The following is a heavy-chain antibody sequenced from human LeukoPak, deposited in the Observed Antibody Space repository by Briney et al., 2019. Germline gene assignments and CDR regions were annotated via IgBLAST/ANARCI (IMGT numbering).Heavy chain of an antibody. V-gene: IGHV1-18*01. CDR3: ARGGHCTSGVCYFFFF. D-gene: IGHD2-8*01. J-gene: IGHJ4*02. CDR2: ISPYDGRT. CDR1: GYLFTHYG. Sequence: GASLKVSFKASGYLFTHYGISWVRQPPGQGLEWMGRISPYDGRTDYAQKLQGRVTMTTDTSTSTAYMELRRLTSDDTAVYYCARGGHCTSGVCYFFFFWGQGTLVTVSS.